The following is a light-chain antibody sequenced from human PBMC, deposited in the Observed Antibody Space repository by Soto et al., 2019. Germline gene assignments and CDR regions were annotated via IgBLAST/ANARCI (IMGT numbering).Light chain of an antibody. CDR3: QQSSITPPS. V-gene: IGKV1-39*01. Sequence: DFQMTQSPSSLSASVGERITISCRASQRINSYLNWYQQKPGKAPKLLIYAASSLQSGVPSRFSGSGSGTDFALTITSLQPEDFATYYCQQSSITPPSFGQGTRLEIK. CDR2: AAS. CDR1: QRINSY. J-gene: IGKJ5*01.